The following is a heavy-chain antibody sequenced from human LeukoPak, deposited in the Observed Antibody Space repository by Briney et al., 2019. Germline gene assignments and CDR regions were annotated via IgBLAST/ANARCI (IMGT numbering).Heavy chain of an antibody. J-gene: IGHJ4*02. CDR1: GFTFDSHA. CDR3: ARDSWIAVAGIFDY. Sequence: GGSLRLSCAASGFTFDSHAMHWVRQAPGKGLEWVAVISYDGSNKYYADSVKGRFTISRDNSKNTLYLQMNSLRAEDTAVYYCARDSWIAVAGIFDYWGQGTLVTVSS. D-gene: IGHD6-19*01. V-gene: IGHV3-30-3*01. CDR2: ISYDGSNK.